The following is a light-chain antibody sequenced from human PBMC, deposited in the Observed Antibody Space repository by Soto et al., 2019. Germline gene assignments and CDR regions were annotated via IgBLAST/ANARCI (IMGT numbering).Light chain of an antibody. V-gene: IGKV3-11*01. CDR2: DAS. CDR3: QQRSTWPPFS. CDR1: QSIGSY. J-gene: IGKJ3*01. Sequence: EIVWTQSPATLSLSLGERATLSCRASQSIGSYLAWYQHKLGQPPRLLIYDASNRATGIPVRFSGSGSGTDFTLTISSLEPGDFAVYYCQQRSTWPPFSFGPGTKVDI.